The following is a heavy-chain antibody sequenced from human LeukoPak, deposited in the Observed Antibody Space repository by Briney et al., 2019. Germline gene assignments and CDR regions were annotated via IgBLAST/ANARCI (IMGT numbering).Heavy chain of an antibody. CDR2: IKQGGSEK. D-gene: IGHD6-13*01. CDR1: GFTFSSYW. CDR3: ARESWGAAAGTNWFDP. J-gene: IGHJ5*02. Sequence: GGSLRLSCAAFGFTFSSYWMSWVRQAPGKGLEWVANIKQGGSEKYYVDSVKGRFTISRDNAKNSLYLQMNSLRAEDTAVYYCARESWGAAAGTNWFDPWGQGTLVTVSS. V-gene: IGHV3-7*01.